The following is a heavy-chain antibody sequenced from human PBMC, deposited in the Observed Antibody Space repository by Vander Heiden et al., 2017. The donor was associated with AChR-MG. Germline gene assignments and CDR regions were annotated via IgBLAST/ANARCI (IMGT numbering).Heavy chain of an antibody. V-gene: IGHV3-73*02. Sequence: EVQLVESGGGLVQPGGSLKLSCAASGFTFSGSAMHWVRQASGKGLEWVGRIRSKANSYATAYAASVKGRFTISRDDSKNTAYLQMNSLKTEDTAVYYCTSMGVGANHWGQGTLVTVSS. J-gene: IGHJ4*02. CDR2: IRSKANSYAT. CDR3: TSMGVGANH. D-gene: IGHD1-26*01. CDR1: GFTFSGSA.